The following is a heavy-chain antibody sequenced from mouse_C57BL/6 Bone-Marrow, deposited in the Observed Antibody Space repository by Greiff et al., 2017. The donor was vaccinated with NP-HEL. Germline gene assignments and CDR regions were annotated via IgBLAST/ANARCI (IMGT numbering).Heavy chain of an antibody. J-gene: IGHJ1*03. CDR2: IDPSDSYT. CDR3: ARGPITTVVAYYWYFDV. D-gene: IGHD1-1*01. CDR1: GYTFTSYW. V-gene: IGHV1-59*01. Sequence: QVQLQQPGAELVRPGTSVKLSCKASGYTFTSYWMHWVKQRPGQGLEWIGVIDPSDSYTNYNQKFKGKAKLTVDTSSSTAYMQLSSLTSEDSAVYYCARGPITTVVAYYWYFDVWGTGTTVTVSS.